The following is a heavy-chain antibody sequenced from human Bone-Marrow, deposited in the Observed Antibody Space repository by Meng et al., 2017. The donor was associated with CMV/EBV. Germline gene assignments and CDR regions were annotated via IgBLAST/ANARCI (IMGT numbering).Heavy chain of an antibody. CDR2: ISSSSSYI. V-gene: IGHV3-21*01. CDR3: ARDRGRRSTLERGGGMDV. Sequence: GESLKISCAASGFTFSSYSMNWVRQAPGKGLEWVSSISSSSSYIYYADSVKGRFTISRDNSKSTLYLQMNSLRAEDTAVYYCARDRGRRSTLERGGGMDVWGQGTTVTVSS. D-gene: IGHD1-1*01. J-gene: IGHJ6*02. CDR1: GFTFSSYS.